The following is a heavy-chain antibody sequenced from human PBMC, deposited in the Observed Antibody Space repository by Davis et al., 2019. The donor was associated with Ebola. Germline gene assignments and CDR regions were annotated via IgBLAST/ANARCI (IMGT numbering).Heavy chain of an antibody. CDR1: GGSISSYY. D-gene: IGHD5-24*01. CDR2: IYYSGST. Sequence: SETLSLTCTVSGGSISSYYWSWIRQPPGKGLEWIGYIYYSGSTNYNPSLKSRVTMSLDTSRNQFSLKLSSVTAADTAVYYCARDGHNYSYFDFWGQGTLVTVSS. J-gene: IGHJ4*02. V-gene: IGHV4-59*12. CDR3: ARDGHNYSYFDF.